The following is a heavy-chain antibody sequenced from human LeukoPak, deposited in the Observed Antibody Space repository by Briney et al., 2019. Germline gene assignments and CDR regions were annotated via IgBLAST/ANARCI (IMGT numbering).Heavy chain of an antibody. Sequence: GGSLRLSCAASGFTFSSYWMHWVRQAPGKGLVWVSRINPDGSTTNYADSVKGRFTISRDNSKNTLYVQMNSLRAEDTAAYYCARAGPPPDFWGQGILVTVSS. CDR3: ARAGPPPDF. V-gene: IGHV3-74*01. CDR1: GFTFSSYW. D-gene: IGHD3/OR15-3a*01. CDR2: INPDGSTT. J-gene: IGHJ4*02.